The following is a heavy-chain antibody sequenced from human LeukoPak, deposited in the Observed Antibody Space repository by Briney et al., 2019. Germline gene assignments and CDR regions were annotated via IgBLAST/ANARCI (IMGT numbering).Heavy chain of an antibody. Sequence: GGSLRLSCAASGFTFSDYYMSWIRQAPGKGLEWVSYISSSSSYTNYADSVKGRFTISRDNARNSLFLQMNSPRAEDTAVYYCARESGAVGPAGMHYHYGLDVWGKGTTVTVSS. CDR3: ARESGAVGPAGMHYHYGLDV. CDR1: GFTFSDYY. V-gene: IGHV3-11*06. CDR2: ISSSSSYT. D-gene: IGHD2-2*01. J-gene: IGHJ6*04.